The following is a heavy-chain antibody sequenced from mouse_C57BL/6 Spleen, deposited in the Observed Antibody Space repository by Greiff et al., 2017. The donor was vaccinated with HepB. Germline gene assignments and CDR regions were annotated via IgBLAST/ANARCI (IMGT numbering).Heavy chain of an antibody. J-gene: IGHJ1*03. D-gene: IGHD2-5*01. CDR2: ISYDGSN. CDR1: GYSITSGYY. Sequence: EVQLQQSGPGLVKPSQSLSLTCSVTGYSITSGYYWNWIRQFPGNKLEWMGYISYDGSNNYNPSLKNRISITRDTSKNQFFLKLNSVTTEDTATYYCARGPFYYSNFYWYFDVWGTGTTVTVSS. CDR3: ARGPFYYSNFYWYFDV. V-gene: IGHV3-6*01.